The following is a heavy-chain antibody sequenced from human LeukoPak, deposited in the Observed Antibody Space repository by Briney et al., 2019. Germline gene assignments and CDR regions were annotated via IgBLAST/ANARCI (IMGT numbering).Heavy chain of an antibody. Sequence: GGSLRLSCAASGLTFSSYEMNWVRQAPGKGLEWVAVISYDGSNKYYADSVKGRFTISRDNSKNTLYLQMNSLRAEDTAVYYCAKDRYYDFWSGFIDYWGQGTLVTVSS. J-gene: IGHJ4*02. CDR2: ISYDGSNK. D-gene: IGHD3-3*01. CDR1: GLTFSSYE. CDR3: AKDRYYDFWSGFIDY. V-gene: IGHV3-30*18.